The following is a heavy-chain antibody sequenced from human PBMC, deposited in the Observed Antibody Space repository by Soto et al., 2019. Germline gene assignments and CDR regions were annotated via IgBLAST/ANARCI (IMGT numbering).Heavy chain of an antibody. CDR1: GGSISSGDYY. CDR2: IYYSGST. V-gene: IGHV4-30-4*01. Sequence: SETLSLTCTVSGGSISSGDYYWSWIRQPPGKALEWIGYIYYSGSTYYNPSLKSRVTISVDTSKNQFSLKLSSVTAADTAVYYCARDLYQGYYSGMDVWGQGTTVTVSS. D-gene: IGHD3-16*02. J-gene: IGHJ6*02. CDR3: ARDLYQGYYSGMDV.